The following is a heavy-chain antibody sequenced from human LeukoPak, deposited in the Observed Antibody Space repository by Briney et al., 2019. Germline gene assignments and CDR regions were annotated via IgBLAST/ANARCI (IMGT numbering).Heavy chain of an antibody. J-gene: IGHJ4*02. Sequence: GGSLRLSCAASGFTFDDYAMHWVRQAPGKGLEWVSGISRNSGSIGYADSVKGRFTISRDNAKNSLYLQMNSLRAKDTALYYCAKSRDCSSTSCFDEAFDYWGQGTLVTVSS. CDR3: AKSRDCSSTSCFDEAFDY. CDR2: ISRNSGSI. CDR1: GFTFDDYA. V-gene: IGHV3-9*01. D-gene: IGHD2-2*01.